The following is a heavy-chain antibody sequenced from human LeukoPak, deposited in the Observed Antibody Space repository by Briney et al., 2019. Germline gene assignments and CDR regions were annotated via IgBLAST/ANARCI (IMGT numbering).Heavy chain of an antibody. CDR3: ARWIAAAGYRGYPSFVDY. V-gene: IGHV4-30-2*01. D-gene: IGHD6-13*01. CDR2: IYHSGST. J-gene: IGHJ4*02. CDR1: GGSISSGGYY. Sequence: SETLSLTCTVSGGSISSGGYYWSCIRLPPGKGLECIGYIYHSGSTYYNPSLKSRVTISVDRSKNQFSLKLSSVTAADTAVYYCARWIAAAGYRGYPSFVDYWGQGTLVTVSS.